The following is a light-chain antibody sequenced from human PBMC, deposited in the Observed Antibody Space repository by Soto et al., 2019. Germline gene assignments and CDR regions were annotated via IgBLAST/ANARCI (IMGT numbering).Light chain of an antibody. J-gene: IGKJ4*01. CDR3: QQCSHSPLT. CDR2: GAS. CDR1: QTVTNNY. V-gene: IGKV3-20*01. Sequence: EIVLTQSPGTLSLSPGERATLSCRASQTVTNNYLAWYQQKPGQAPRLLIYGASRRATGIPDRFIGSGSGTDFTLTISILEPEDFAVYYCQQCSHSPLTFGGGTTVEIK.